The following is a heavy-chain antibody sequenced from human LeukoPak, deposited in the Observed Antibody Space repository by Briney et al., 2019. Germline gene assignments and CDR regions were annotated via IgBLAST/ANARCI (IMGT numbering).Heavy chain of an antibody. D-gene: IGHD4-17*01. Sequence: GASVKVSCKASGYTFTSYDINWVRQATGQGLEWMGWMNPNSGNTGYAQKFQGRVTMTRNTSISTAYMGLSSLRSEDTAVYYCARLHTVTTYGADYWGQGTLVTVSS. V-gene: IGHV1-8*01. CDR2: MNPNSGNT. J-gene: IGHJ4*02. CDR3: ARLHTVTTYGADY. CDR1: GYTFTSYD.